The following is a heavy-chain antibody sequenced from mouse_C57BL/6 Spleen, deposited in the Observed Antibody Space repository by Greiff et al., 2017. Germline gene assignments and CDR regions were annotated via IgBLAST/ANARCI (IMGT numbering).Heavy chain of an antibody. V-gene: IGHV1-53*01. CDR1: GYTFTSYW. CDR2: INPSNGGT. Sequence: QVQLQQPGTELVKPGASVKLSCKASGYTFTSYWMHWVKQRPGQGLEWIGNINPSNGGTNYNEKFKSKATLTVDKSSSTAYMQLSSLTAEDSAVYYCARWLLLTYYFDYWGQGTTLTVSS. CDR3: ARWLLLTYYFDY. D-gene: IGHD2-3*01. J-gene: IGHJ2*01.